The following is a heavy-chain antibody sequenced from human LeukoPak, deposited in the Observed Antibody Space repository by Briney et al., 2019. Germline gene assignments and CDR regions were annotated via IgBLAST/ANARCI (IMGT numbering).Heavy chain of an antibody. CDR1: GYTFTGYY. J-gene: IGHJ4*02. V-gene: IGHV1-2*02. D-gene: IGHD3-22*01. CDR3: ARVVYYYDSSGYDY. Sequence: ASVKVSCKASGYTFTGYYMHWVRQAPGQGLEWMGWINPNSGGTNYAQKFQGRVTMTRDTSISTAYMELSRLRSDDTAVYYCARVVYYYDSSGYDYWGQGTLSPSPQ. CDR2: INPNSGGT.